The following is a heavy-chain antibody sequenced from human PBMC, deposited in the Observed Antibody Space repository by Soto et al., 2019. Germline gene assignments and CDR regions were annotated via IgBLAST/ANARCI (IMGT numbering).Heavy chain of an antibody. D-gene: IGHD3-22*01. CDR1: GYTLPELS. CDR2: FDPEDGET. J-gene: IGHJ5*01. Sequence: ASVKVSCQVSGYTLPELSMHWVRQAPGKGREWMGGFDPEDGETIYAQKFQGRVTMTEDTSTDTAYMERSSLRSEDTAVYYCATKASFYDSSGYFDSWGQGTLVTVSS. CDR3: ATKASFYDSSGYFDS. V-gene: IGHV1-24*01.